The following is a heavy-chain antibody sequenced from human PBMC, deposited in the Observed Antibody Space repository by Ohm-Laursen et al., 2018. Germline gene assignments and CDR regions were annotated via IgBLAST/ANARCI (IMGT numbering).Heavy chain of an antibody. D-gene: IGHD3-10*01. CDR3: TRNRGSWPNYYMDV. V-gene: IGHV3-33*01. CDR2: IWYDGSNK. J-gene: IGHJ6*02. Sequence: SLRLSCTASGFTFNNYGMHWVRQPPGKGLEWAAVIWYDGSNKYYADSVKGRFIISRDNSKNTLFLQMNSLRVEDTAVYYCTRNRGSWPNYYMDVWGQGTTVTVSS. CDR1: GFTFNNYG.